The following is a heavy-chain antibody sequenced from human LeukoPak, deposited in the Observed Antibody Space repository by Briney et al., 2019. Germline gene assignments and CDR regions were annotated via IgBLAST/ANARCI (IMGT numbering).Heavy chain of an antibody. CDR2: IKHDGSDT. CDR3: ARDVNGGHFDY. J-gene: IGHJ4*02. CDR1: GFTFSNYW. V-gene: IGHV3-7*01. D-gene: IGHD3-10*01. Sequence: PGGSLRLSCAASGFTFSNYWMSWVRQAPRKGLEWVANIKHDGSDTDYVDSVKGRFIISRDNTKNSLYLQINSLRAEDTAVYYCARDVNGGHFDYWGQGTLVTVSS.